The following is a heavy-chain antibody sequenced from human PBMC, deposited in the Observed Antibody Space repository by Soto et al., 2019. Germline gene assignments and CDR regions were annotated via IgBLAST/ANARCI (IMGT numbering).Heavy chain of an antibody. D-gene: IGHD6-19*01. V-gene: IGHV3-33*01. CDR1: GFTFSSYG. CDR2: IWYDGSNK. Sequence: HPGGSLRLSCAASGFTFSSYGMHWVRQAPGKGLEWVAVIWYDGSNKYYADSVKGRFTISRDNSKNTLYLQMNSLRAEDTAVYYCARDPQWLVGMDVWGQGTTVTVSS. CDR3: ARDPQWLVGMDV. J-gene: IGHJ6*02.